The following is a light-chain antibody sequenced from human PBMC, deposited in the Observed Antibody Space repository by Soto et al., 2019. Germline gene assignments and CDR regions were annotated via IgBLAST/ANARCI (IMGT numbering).Light chain of an antibody. V-gene: IGKV1-39*01. CDR2: AAS. CDR1: QSISSY. Sequence: DIQMTQSPSSLSASVGDRVTITCRASQSISSYLNWYQQKPGKAPKLLIYAASTLQSGVPSRFSGSGSGTDFTLTISSLQPEYFATYYCQQVNGYPRDITFGGGTRVEIK. J-gene: IGKJ4*01. CDR3: QQVNGYPRDIT.